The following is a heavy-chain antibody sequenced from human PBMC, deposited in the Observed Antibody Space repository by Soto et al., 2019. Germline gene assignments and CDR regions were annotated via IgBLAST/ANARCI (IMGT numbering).Heavy chain of an antibody. Sequence: QVQLVQSGAEVKKPGSSVKVSCKASGGTFSSYAISWVLQAPGQGLEWMGGIIPIFGTANYAQKFQGRVTITADESTSTAYMELSSLRSEDTALYYCERAVVPAASYYYDGMDVWGQGTTVTVSS. J-gene: IGHJ6*02. CDR2: IIPIFGTA. D-gene: IGHD2-2*01. CDR3: ERAVVPAASYYYDGMDV. V-gene: IGHV1-69*01. CDR1: GGTFSSYA.